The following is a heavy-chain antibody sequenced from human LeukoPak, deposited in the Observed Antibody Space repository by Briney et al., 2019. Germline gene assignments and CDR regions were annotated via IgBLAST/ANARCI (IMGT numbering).Heavy chain of an antibody. D-gene: IGHD3-22*01. CDR3: ARVTGYVIEDYFDY. CDR1: GRSIRGYY. CDR2: IYYSGIT. J-gene: IGHJ4*02. V-gene: IGHV4-59*01. Sequence: SETLSLTCTVSGRSIRGYYWSWIRQPPAKGLEYIGYIYYSGITNYNPSLKSRVTISVDTSKNQFSLRLNSVTAADTAMYYCARVTGYVIEDYFDYWGQGTLVTVSS.